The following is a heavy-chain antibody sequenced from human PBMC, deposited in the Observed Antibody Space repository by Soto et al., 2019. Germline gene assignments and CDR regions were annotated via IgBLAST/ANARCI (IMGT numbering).Heavy chain of an antibody. CDR3: ARGICSSTSCLLYYYYGMDV. V-gene: IGHV3-33*08. D-gene: IGHD2-2*01. Sequence: GGSLRLSCSASGFTFSSFNMHWVRQAPGKGLEWVAVIWYDGSNKYYADSVKGRFTISRDNSKNTLYLQMNSLRAEDTAVYYCARGICSSTSCLLYYYYGMDVWGQGTTVTVSS. J-gene: IGHJ6*02. CDR1: GFTFSSFN. CDR2: IWYDGSNK.